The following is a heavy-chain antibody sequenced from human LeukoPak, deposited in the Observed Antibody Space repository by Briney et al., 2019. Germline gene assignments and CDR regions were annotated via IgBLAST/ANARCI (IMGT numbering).Heavy chain of an antibody. V-gene: IGHV3-33*08. J-gene: IGHJ4*02. CDR1: GFTFSSYS. Sequence: GGSLRLSCAASGFTFSSYSMNWVRQAPGKGLEWVAVIWYDGSNKYYADSVKGRFTISRDNSKNTLYLQMNSLRAEDTAVYYCARDPAWMGLRLGELVGGALNWGQGTRVTVSS. CDR2: IWYDGSNK. D-gene: IGHD3-16*01. CDR3: ARDPAWMGLRLGELVGGALN.